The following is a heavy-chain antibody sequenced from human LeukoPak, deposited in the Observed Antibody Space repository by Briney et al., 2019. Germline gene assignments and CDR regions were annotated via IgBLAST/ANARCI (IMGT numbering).Heavy chain of an antibody. CDR3: ARSPGNSPSYFDY. CDR1: GFNFSRYS. V-gene: IGHV3-48*02. D-gene: IGHD4-23*01. CDR2: ISSTGTTI. J-gene: IGHJ4*02. Sequence: GSPRLSCAASGFNFSRYSMNWVRQAPGKGLEWLSYISSTGTTIYYADSVKGRCIISRDNAKYTLDLQMNSLRDKDTAVYYCARSPGNSPSYFDYWGQGTLVTV.